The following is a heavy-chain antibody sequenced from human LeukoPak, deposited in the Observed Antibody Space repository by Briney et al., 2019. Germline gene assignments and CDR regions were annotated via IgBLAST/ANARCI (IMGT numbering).Heavy chain of an antibody. J-gene: IGHJ4*02. Sequence: SYTLSLTCTVSVGSISSYYWSWIQRPPGKRLEWIRYTYTSGSTNYNNSLKSRLIISVDTSKNHFSLKLSSVTAADTAVYYCACGYSYGCRDYCGQGTLVTVSS. CDR2: TYTSGST. D-gene: IGHD5-18*01. V-gene: IGHV4-4*09. CDR3: ACGYSYGCRDY. CDR1: VGSISSYY.